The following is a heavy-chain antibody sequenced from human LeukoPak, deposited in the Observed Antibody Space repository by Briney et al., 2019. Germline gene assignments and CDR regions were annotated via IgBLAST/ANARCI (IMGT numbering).Heavy chain of an antibody. D-gene: IGHD3-16*01. CDR3: ARGLGIMITFGGVTSFDP. CDR1: GGSFSGYY. V-gene: IGHV4-34*01. J-gene: IGHJ5*02. CDR2: INHSGST. Sequence: SETLSLTCAVYGGSFSGYYWSWIRQPPGKGLEWIGEINHSGSTNYNPSLKSRVTISVDTSKNQFSLKLSSVTAADTPVYYCARGLGIMITFGGVTSFDPWGQGTLVTVSS.